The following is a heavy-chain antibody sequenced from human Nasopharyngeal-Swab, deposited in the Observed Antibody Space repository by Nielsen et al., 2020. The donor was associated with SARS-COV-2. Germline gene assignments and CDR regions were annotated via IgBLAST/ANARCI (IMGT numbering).Heavy chain of an antibody. J-gene: IGHJ4*02. Sequence: GESLKISCAASGFTFSDYYMSWIRQAPGKGLEWVSYISSSSSYTDYADSVKGRFTISRDNAKKSLYLQMDDLRAEDTAVYYCARSTSSSWYRPLDYWGQGTLV. CDR1: GFTFSDYY. CDR3: ARSTSSSWYRPLDY. D-gene: IGHD6-13*01. CDR2: ISSSSSYT. V-gene: IGHV3-11*03.